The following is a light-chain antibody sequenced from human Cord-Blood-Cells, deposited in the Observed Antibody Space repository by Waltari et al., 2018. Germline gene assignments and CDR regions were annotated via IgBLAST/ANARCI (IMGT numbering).Light chain of an antibody. CDR3: QQYNSYSPT. V-gene: IGKV1-5*03. Sequence: DIQMTQSPSTLSASVGDRVSITCRASQSISSWLAWYQQKPGKAPKLLIYKASSVESGVPPRFSGSASWTEFTLPISSLQPDDFATYYRQQYNSYSPTFGQGTKVDIK. CDR2: KAS. CDR1: QSISSW. J-gene: IGKJ1*01.